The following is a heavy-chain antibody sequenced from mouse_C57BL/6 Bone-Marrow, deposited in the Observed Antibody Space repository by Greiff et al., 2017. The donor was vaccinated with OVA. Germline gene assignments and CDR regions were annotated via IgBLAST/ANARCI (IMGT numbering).Heavy chain of an antibody. CDR3: APTTVVAPLDY. J-gene: IGHJ2*01. D-gene: IGHD1-1*01. Sequence: VKLQESGPELVKPGASVKISCKASGYAFSSSWMNWVKQRPGKGLEWIGRIYPGDGDTNYNGKFKGKATLTADKSSSTAYMQLSSLTSEDSAVYFCAPTTVVAPLDYWGQGTTLTVSS. CDR1: GYAFSSSW. CDR2: IYPGDGDT. V-gene: IGHV1-82*01.